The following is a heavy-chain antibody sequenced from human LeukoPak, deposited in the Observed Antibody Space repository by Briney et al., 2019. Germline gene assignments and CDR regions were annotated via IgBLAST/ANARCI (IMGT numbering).Heavy chain of an antibody. CDR1: GFTFSSYW. CDR2: INSDGSST. D-gene: IGHD6-19*01. CDR3: ASILGGWYYYYYGMDV. Sequence: GGSLRLSCAASGFTFSSYWMHWVRQAPGKGLVWVSRINSDGSSTSYADSVKGRFTISRDNAKDTLYLQMNSLRAEDTAVYYCASILGGWYYYYYGMDVWGQGTTVTVSS. J-gene: IGHJ6*02. V-gene: IGHV3-74*01.